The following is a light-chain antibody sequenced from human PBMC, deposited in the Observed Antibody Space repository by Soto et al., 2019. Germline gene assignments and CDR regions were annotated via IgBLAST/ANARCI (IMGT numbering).Light chain of an antibody. CDR1: SSNIGRNA. J-gene: IGLJ3*02. V-gene: IGLV1-44*01. Sequence: QSVLTQPPSASGTPGQRVTISCSGSSSNIGRNAVSWYQQLPGAAPQLLIFSNDQRPSWVPDRFSGSRSGTSASLAISGLQSEDESDYYCAAWDDSRNGLGLFGGGTKLTVL. CDR3: AAWDDSRNGLGL. CDR2: SND.